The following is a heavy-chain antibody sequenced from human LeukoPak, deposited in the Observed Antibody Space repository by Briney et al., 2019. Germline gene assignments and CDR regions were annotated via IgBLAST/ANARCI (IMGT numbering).Heavy chain of an antibody. CDR3: ARRRDGYNYVGTFN. Sequence: GESLKISCKGSGYNFTNYWIGWVRQMPGKGLEWMGIIYPGDSDTTYSPSFQGQVTISADKSISTAYLQWSSLKAWDTAMYYCARRRDGYNYVGTFNWGQEGLVTLSS. CDR2: IYPGDSDT. J-gene: IGHJ4*02. D-gene: IGHD5-24*01. V-gene: IGHV5-51*01. CDR1: GYNFTNYW.